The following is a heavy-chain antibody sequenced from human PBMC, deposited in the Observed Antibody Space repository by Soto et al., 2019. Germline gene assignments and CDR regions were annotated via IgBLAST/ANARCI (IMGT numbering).Heavy chain of an antibody. CDR2: IIPIFGTA. J-gene: IGHJ5*02. CDR3: ARAYASNKYWFDP. Sequence: QVQLVQSGAEVKKPGSSVKVSCKASGGTFSSYIISWVRQAPGQGLEWMGGIIPIFGTADYAPQIQDRVTITADEASSTAYMDLSSLRFEDTAIYYCARAYASNKYWFDPWGQGTLVTVSS. V-gene: IGHV1-69*01. CDR1: GGTFSSYI. D-gene: IGHD2-2*01.